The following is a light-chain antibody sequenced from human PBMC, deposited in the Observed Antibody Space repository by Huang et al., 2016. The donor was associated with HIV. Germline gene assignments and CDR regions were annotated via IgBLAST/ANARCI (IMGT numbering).Light chain of an antibody. J-gene: IGKJ1*01. Sequence: EIVMPPSPATLSVSPGERATLSCRAGQSVSSNLAWYQQKPGQAPRLLIYGASTRATGSPARFSGSGSGTEFTRTISSLQSEDVAVYYCQQYNNWPPWTFGQGTKVEIK. CDR2: GAS. CDR3: QQYNNWPPWT. CDR1: QSVSSN. V-gene: IGKV3-15*01.